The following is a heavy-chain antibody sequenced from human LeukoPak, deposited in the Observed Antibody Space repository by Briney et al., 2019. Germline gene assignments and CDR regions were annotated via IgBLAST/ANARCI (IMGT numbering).Heavy chain of an antibody. CDR2: IRYDGSNK. D-gene: IGHD3-16*02. CDR3: AKVSRGRGITFGGVIVSSDY. J-gene: IGHJ4*02. CDR1: GFSVISYG. Sequence: GGSLRLSCAASGFSVISYGRHWVRQAPGKGLEWVAFIRYDGSNKYYADSVKGRFTISRDNSKNTLYLQMNSLRAEDTAVYYCAKVSRGRGITFGGVIVSSDYWGQGTLVTVSS. V-gene: IGHV3-30*02.